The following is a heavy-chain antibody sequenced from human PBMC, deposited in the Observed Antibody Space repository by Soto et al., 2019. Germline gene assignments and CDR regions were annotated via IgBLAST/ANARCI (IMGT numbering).Heavy chain of an antibody. CDR1: GFPFSDYY. CDR2: ISSSAYT. CDR3: ARNFDSGGYYSDY. D-gene: IGHD3-22*01. J-gene: IGHJ4*02. V-gene: IGHV3-11*06. Sequence: PXGSLRLSCAASGFPFSDYYMSWIRQAPGEGLEWISYISSSAYTIYADSVKGRFTISRDNAKNSLFLQMTSLRVEDTAVYYCARNFDSGGYYSDYWGQGTLVTSPQ.